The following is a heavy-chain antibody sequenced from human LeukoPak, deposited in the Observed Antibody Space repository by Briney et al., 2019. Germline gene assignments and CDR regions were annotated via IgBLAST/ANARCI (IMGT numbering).Heavy chain of an antibody. CDR1: GYTFTGYY. J-gene: IGHJ3*02. Sequence: ASVKVSCKASGYTFTGYYMHWVRQAPGQGLEWMGRINPNSGNTGYAQKFQGRVTMTRNTSISTAYMELSGLRSEDTAVYYCARSSSVSMIVVGRDAFDIWGQGTMVTVSS. V-gene: IGHV1-8*02. D-gene: IGHD3-22*01. CDR2: INPNSGNT. CDR3: ARSSSVSMIVVGRDAFDI.